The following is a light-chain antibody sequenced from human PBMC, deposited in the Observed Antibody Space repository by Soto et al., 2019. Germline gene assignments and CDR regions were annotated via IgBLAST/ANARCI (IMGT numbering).Light chain of an antibody. V-gene: IGLV1-40*01. J-gene: IGLJ3*02. CDR1: SSNLGADYY. CDR2: DNS. Sequence: QSVLTQPPSVSGAPGQRVTISCTGNSSNLGADYYVHWYQQLPGAAPKLVIFDNSSRPSGVPERFSGSKSGNTTSLAISGLQAEDEADYYCQAYAYSMTSMVFGGGTKLTVL. CDR3: QAYAYSMTSMV.